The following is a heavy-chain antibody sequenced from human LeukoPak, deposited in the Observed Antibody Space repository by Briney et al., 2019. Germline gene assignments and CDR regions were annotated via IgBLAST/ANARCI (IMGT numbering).Heavy chain of an antibody. D-gene: IGHD6-19*01. CDR2: IYYSGNT. V-gene: IGHV4-59*01. J-gene: IGHJ4*02. CDR3: VRENYSSGWYGIIDY. CDR1: GGSISNYY. Sequence: PSKTLSLTCTVSGGSISNYYWSWIRQPPGKGLEWFGYIYYSGNTNYNPSLKSRVTISVDTSKNQFSLELSSVTAADTAVYYCVRENYSSGWYGIIDYWGQGTLVTVSS.